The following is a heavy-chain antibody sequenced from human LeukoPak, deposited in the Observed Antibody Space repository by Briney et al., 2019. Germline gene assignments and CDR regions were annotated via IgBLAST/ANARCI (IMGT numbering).Heavy chain of an antibody. CDR3: AKDYKRRGSGGGYFDL. D-gene: IGHD6-19*01. J-gene: IGHJ2*01. V-gene: IGHV3-9*03. CDR1: GFTFDDYA. Sequence: GGSLRLSCAASGFTFDDYAMHWVRQAPGKGLEWVSAISWNSGSIGYADSVKGRFTISRDNAKNSLYLQMNSLRAEDMALYYCAKDYKRRGSGGGYFDLWGRGTLVTVSS. CDR2: ISWNSGSI.